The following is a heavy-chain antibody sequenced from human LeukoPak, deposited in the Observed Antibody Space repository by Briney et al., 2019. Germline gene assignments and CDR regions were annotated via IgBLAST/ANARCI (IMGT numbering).Heavy chain of an antibody. CDR1: GGSFSGYY. CDR3: ARVVLRYFDWLPHFDY. V-gene: IGHV4-34*01. CDR2: INHSGST. Sequence: SETLSLTCAVYGGSFSGYYWSWIRQPPGKGLEWIGEINHSGSTNYNPSLRSRVTISVDTSKNQFSLKLSSVTAADTAVYYCARVVLRYFDWLPHFDYWGQGTLVTVSS. J-gene: IGHJ4*02. D-gene: IGHD3-9*01.